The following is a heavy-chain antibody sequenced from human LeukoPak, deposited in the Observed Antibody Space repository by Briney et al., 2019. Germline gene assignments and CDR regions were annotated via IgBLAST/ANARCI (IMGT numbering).Heavy chain of an antibody. V-gene: IGHV3-11*06. J-gene: IGHJ4*02. D-gene: IGHD4-17*01. CDR2: ISSSSSYI. CDR3: ARGFTVTTRPDY. Sequence: GGTLRLSCAASGFTFSDFYMSWIRQAPGKGLEWVSSISSSSSYIYYADSVKGRFTISRDNAKNSLYLQMNSLRAEDTAVYYCARGFTVTTRPDYWGQGTLVTVSS. CDR1: GFTFSDFY.